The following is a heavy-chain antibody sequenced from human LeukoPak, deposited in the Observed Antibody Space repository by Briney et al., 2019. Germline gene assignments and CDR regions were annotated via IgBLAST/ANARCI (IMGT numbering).Heavy chain of an antibody. CDR1: GFTFSSYG. J-gene: IGHJ4*02. D-gene: IGHD6-13*01. CDR3: AKDSSSTY. Sequence: GGSLRLSCAASGFTFSSYGMHWVRQAPGKGLEWVAVISHDRSNKYYADSVKGRFTISRDNSKNTLYLQMNSLRAEDTAVYYCAKDSSSTYWGQGTLVTVSS. CDR2: ISHDRSNK. V-gene: IGHV3-30*18.